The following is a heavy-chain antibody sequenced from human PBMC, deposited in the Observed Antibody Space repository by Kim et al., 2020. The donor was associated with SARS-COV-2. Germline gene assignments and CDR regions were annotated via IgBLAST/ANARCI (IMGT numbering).Heavy chain of an antibody. CDR2: MNDGGTK. D-gene: IGHD3-9*01. J-gene: IGHJ4*02. V-gene: IGHV3-15*01. Sequence: GGSLRLSCAVSGFSVTKAWMTWVRQAPGKGLEWVGRMNDGGTKDYAAPVKGRFSISRDESKNSLFLQMNSLKTDDTAVYYCVILDFDLLTGYQPIWGQGTLVAVSS. CDR1: GFSVTKAW. CDR3: VILDFDLLTGYQPI.